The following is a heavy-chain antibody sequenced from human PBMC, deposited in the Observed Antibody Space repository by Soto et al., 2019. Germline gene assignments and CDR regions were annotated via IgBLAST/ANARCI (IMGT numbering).Heavy chain of an antibody. Sequence: QVQLQESGPGLVKPSQTLSLTCSVSGDSITNGQYYWNWIRQVPGQGLEWIGHIASNGATFSSPSLKSRRSLSVATSRNQSSLTLTSLTVAAPAVYFCAGGTYGGNSYCFDPWGQGALVTVSA. CDR2: IASNGAT. D-gene: IGHD2-21*02. CDR1: GDSITNGQYY. V-gene: IGHV4-30-4*01. J-gene: IGHJ5*02. CDR3: AGGTYGGNSYCFDP.